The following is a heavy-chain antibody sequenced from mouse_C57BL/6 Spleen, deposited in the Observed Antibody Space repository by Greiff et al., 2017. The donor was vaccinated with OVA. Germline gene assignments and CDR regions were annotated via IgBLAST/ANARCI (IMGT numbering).Heavy chain of an antibody. CDR3: ARSLYDYGHYAMDY. CDR1: GFSLTSYA. Sequence: VKLVESGPGLVAPSQSLSITCTVSGFSLTSYAISWVRQPPGKGLEWLGVIWTGGGTNYNSALKSRLSISKDNSKSQVFLKMNSLQTDDTARYYCARSLYDYGHYAMDYWGQGTSVTVSS. D-gene: IGHD2-4*01. CDR2: IWTGGGT. J-gene: IGHJ4*01. V-gene: IGHV2-9-1*01.